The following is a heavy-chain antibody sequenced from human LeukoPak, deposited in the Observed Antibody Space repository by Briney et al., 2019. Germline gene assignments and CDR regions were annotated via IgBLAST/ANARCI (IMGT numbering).Heavy chain of an antibody. CDR3: ARDLYPGY. J-gene: IGHJ4*02. V-gene: IGHV3-7*01. CDR1: GFTFTTYW. CDR2: IKQDGTEK. Sequence: GGSLRLSCAASGFTFTTYWMSWVRQAPGQGLEWVANIKQDGTEKYYVDSVKGRFTISRDNAKNSLYLQMNNLRAEDTAVYYCARDLYPGYWGQGTLVTVSS. D-gene: IGHD3-16*01.